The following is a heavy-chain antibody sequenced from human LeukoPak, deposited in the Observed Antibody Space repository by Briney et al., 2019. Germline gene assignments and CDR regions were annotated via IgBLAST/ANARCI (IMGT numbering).Heavy chain of an antibody. CDR3: AMGGDYFDY. V-gene: IGHV3-23*01. CDR2: ISGSGGST. Sequence: GGSLRLSCAASGFTFSSYATSWVRQAPGKGLGWVSAISGSGGSTYYADSVKGRFTISRDNSKNSLYLQMNSLRAEDTAVYYCAMGGDYFDYWGQGTLVTVSS. J-gene: IGHJ4*02. D-gene: IGHD3-16*01. CDR1: GFTFSSYA.